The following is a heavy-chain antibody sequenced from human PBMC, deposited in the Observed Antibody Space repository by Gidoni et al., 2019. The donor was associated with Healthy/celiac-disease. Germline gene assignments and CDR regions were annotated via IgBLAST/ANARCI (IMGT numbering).Heavy chain of an antibody. V-gene: IGHV4-59*01. Sequence: QVQLQESGPGLVKPSETLSLTCTVSGGSISSYYWSWIRQPPGKGLEWIGYIYYSGSTNYNPSLKSRVTLSVDTSKNQFSLKLSSVTAADTAVYYCARGSYDILTGYSYYFDYWGQGTLVTVSS. CDR3: ARGSYDILTGYSYYFDY. D-gene: IGHD3-9*01. CDR2: IYYSGST. CDR1: GGSISSYY. J-gene: IGHJ4*02.